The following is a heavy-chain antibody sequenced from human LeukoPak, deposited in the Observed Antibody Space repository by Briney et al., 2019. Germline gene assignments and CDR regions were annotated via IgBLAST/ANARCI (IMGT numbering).Heavy chain of an antibody. J-gene: IGHJ5*02. CDR3: AREGSGQQLFPYNWLDP. V-gene: IGHV4-59*12. D-gene: IGHD6-13*01. CDR2: IYYSGTT. CDR1: GGSISSYY. Sequence: PSETLSLTCTVSGGSISSYYWSWIRQPPGKGLEWIGYIYYSGTTNYNPSLKSRVTILVDTSKNQFSLNLSSVTAADTAVYYCAREGSGQQLFPYNWLDPWGQGTQVTVSS.